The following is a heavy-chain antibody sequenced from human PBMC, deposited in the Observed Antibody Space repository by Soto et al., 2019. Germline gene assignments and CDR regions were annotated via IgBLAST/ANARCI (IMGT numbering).Heavy chain of an antibody. CDR2: VSNSGTST. CDR1: GFMFSGYA. CDR3: VKDLAASGWFDP. Sequence: EVQLLESGGGLAQPGESLTLSCAASGFMFSGYAMSWVRQAPGKGLEWVSAVSNSGTSTSYADSVKGRFTISRDNSKNTLYLQMSSLGADDTALYYCVKDLAASGWFDPWGQGTLVIVSS. D-gene: IGHD2-15*01. J-gene: IGHJ5*02. V-gene: IGHV3-23*01.